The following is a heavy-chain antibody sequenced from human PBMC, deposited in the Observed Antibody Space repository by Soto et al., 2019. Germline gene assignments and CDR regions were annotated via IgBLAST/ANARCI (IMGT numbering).Heavy chain of an antibody. J-gene: IGHJ6*02. CDR1: GFTFSSYA. Sequence: QVQLVESGGGVVQPGRSLRLSCAASGFTFSSYAMHWVRQAPGKGLEWVAVISYDGSNKYYADSVKGRFTISRDNSKNKLYLQMNSLRDEDTAVYYCARDPSGSYYYYGMDVWGQGTTVTVSS. V-gene: IGHV3-30-3*01. CDR3: ARDPSGSYYYYGMDV. D-gene: IGHD1-26*01. CDR2: ISYDGSNK.